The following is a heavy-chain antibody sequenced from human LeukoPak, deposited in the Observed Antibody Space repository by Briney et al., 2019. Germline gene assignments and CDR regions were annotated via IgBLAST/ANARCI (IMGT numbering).Heavy chain of an antibody. CDR1: EFTFSSYA. V-gene: IGHV3-23*01. J-gene: IGHJ4*02. CDR3: AKPANYYGSGSYYNPQDY. Sequence: GGSLRLSFVGSEFTFSSYAMSWVRQAPGKGLEWVSAISGSGGSTYYADSVKGRFTISRDNSKNTLYLQMNSLRAEDTAVYYCAKPANYYGSGSYYNPQDYWGQGTLVTVSS. CDR2: ISGSGGST. D-gene: IGHD3-10*01.